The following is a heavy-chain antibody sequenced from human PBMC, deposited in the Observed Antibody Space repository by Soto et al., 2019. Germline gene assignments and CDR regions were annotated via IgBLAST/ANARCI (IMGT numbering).Heavy chain of an antibody. V-gene: IGHV4-30-4*01. J-gene: IGHJ4*02. CDR1: SGSISNGDYY. CDR3: ARGRFLDY. CDR2: VYYTGRT. D-gene: IGHD3-3*01. Sequence: SETLSLTCTVSSGSISNGDYYWTWIRQPPGKGLEWIGYVYYTGRTYYNPSLQSRLAMSIDTSKNQFSLKVTSVTAADTAVYYCARGRFLDYWGPGTLVTV.